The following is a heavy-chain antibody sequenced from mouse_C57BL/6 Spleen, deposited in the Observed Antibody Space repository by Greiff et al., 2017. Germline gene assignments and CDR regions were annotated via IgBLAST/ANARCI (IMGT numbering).Heavy chain of an antibody. CDR2: INPNNGGT. D-gene: IGHD3-3*01. CDR1: GYTFTDYN. J-gene: IGHJ2*01. Sequence: EVQLQQSGPELVKPGASVKIPCKASGYTFTDYNMDWVKQSHGKSLEWIGDINPNNGGTIYNQKFKGKATLTVDKSSSTAYMELRSLTSEDTAVYYWAREGPGCYFYYWGQGTTLTVSS. V-gene: IGHV1-18*01. CDR3: AREGPGCYFYY.